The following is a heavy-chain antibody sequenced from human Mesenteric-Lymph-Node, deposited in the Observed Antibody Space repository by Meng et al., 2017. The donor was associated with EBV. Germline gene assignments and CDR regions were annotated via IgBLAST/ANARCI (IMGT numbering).Heavy chain of an antibody. J-gene: IGHJ2*01. D-gene: IGHD6-25*01. Sequence: QAQLVQSGSELKTPGASVKLSCKASGYSFSSYTMSWVRQAPGQGLEWMGWINTNTGNPTYAQGFTGRFVFSWDTSVSTAYLQISSLKVADTAVYYCARAEKRLETVYWYFDLWGRGTLVTVSS. CDR1: GYSFSSYT. CDR2: INTNTGNP. V-gene: IGHV7-4-1*02. CDR3: ARAEKRLETVYWYFDL.